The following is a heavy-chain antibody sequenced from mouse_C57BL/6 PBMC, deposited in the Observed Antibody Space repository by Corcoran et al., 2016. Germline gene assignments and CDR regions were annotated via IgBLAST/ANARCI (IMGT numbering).Heavy chain of an antibody. J-gene: IGHJ2*01. Sequence: QVQLKQSGAELVRPGASVKLSCKASGYTFTDYYINWVKQRPGQGLEWIARIYPGSGNTYYNEKFKGKATLTAEKSSSTAYMQLSSLTSEDSAVYFCARSGRDDGYFYFDYWGQGTTLTVSS. D-gene: IGHD2-3*01. CDR3: ARSGRDDGYFYFDY. V-gene: IGHV1-76*01. CDR1: GYTFTDYY. CDR2: IYPGSGNT.